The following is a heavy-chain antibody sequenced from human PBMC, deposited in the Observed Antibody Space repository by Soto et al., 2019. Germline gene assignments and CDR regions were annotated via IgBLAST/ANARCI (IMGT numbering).Heavy chain of an antibody. J-gene: IGHJ4*02. Sequence: QITLKESGPTLVKPTQTLTLTCTFSGFSLTTDRVGVGWIRQPPGEALEWLAVIYWDDSKTYRPSLESRLTLTKDTPKNQVGLTMTNMDSLDTATYYCAHAYGGRSLYWGQGTLVTVSS. CDR3: AHAYGGRSLY. CDR2: IYWDDSK. V-gene: IGHV2-5*02. CDR1: GFSLTTDRVG. D-gene: IGHD1-26*01.